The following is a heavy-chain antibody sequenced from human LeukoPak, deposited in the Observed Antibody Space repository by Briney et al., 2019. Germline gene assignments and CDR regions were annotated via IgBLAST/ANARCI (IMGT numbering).Heavy chain of an antibody. CDR1: GYSFNTYW. CDR2: IYLGDSDT. D-gene: IGHD5-18*01. J-gene: IGHJ3*02. Sequence: GESLKISCKGSGYSFNTYWIGWVRQMPGEGLEWMGIIYLGDSDTKYSPSFQGQVTISADKSISTAYLQWSSLKASDTAMYYCARIGIQLWLEAAFDIWGQGTMVTVSS. V-gene: IGHV5-51*01. CDR3: ARIGIQLWLEAAFDI.